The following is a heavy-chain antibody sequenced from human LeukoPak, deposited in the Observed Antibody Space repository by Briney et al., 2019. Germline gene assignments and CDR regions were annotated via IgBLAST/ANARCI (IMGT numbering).Heavy chain of an antibody. CDR1: GFTFGDYA. Sequence: GGSLRLSCTASGFTFGDYAMSWVRQAPGKGVEWVGFIRSKDYGWTTEYAASVKDRFTISRDDSKSIAYLQMNSLKTEDTAVYYCTRGYCSGGSCHYYYYYGMDVWGKGTTVTVSS. J-gene: IGHJ6*04. CDR2: IRSKDYGWTT. CDR3: TRGYCSGGSCHYYYYYGMDV. V-gene: IGHV3-49*04. D-gene: IGHD2-15*01.